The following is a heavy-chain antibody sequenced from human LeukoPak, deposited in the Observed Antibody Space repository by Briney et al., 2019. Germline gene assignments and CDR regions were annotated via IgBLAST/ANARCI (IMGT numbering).Heavy chain of an antibody. J-gene: IGHJ4*02. V-gene: IGHV3-33*01. Sequence: PGGSLRLSCAASGFTFSSYGMHWFRQAPGKGLEGVAVIWYDGSNKYYADSVKGRFTISRDNSKNTLYLQMNSLRAEDTAVYYCARDGDIVATISLDYWGQGTLVTVSS. CDR2: IWYDGSNK. CDR3: ARDGDIVATISLDY. CDR1: GFTFSSYG. D-gene: IGHD5-12*01.